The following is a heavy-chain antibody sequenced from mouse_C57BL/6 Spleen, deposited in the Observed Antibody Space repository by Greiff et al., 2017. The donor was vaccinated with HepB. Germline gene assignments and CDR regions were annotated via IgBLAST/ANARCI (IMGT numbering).Heavy chain of an antibody. Sequence: QVQLQQPGAELVRPGPSVKLSCKASGYTFTSYWMHWVKQRPGQGLEWIGVIDPSDSYTNYNQKFKGKATLTVDTSSSTAYMQLSSLTSEDSAVYYCARSGALYYFDYWGQGTTLTVSS. V-gene: IGHV1-59*01. CDR3: ARSGALYYFDY. CDR1: GYTFTSYW. CDR2: IDPSDSYT. J-gene: IGHJ2*01. D-gene: IGHD3-1*01.